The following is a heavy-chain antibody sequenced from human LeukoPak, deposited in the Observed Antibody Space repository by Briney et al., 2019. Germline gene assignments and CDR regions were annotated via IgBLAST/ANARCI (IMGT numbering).Heavy chain of an antibody. J-gene: IGHJ6*03. CDR1: GGSISSSSYY. V-gene: IGHV4-39*07. D-gene: IGHD5-18*01. CDR2: IYYSGST. CDR3: ARENWAYVDTAMVPTTYYYYYYYMDV. Sequence: PSETLSLTCTVSGGSISSSSYYWGWIRQPPGKGLEWIGSIYYSGSTYYNPSLKSRVTISVDTSKNQFSLKLSSVTAADTAVYYCARENWAYVDTAMVPTTYYYYYYYMDVWGKGTTVTISS.